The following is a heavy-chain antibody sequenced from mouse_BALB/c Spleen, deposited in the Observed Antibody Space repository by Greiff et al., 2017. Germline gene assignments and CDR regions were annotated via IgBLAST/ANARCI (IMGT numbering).Heavy chain of an antibody. D-gene: IGHD2-14*01. V-gene: IGHV3-2*02. Sequence: DVKLVESGPGLVKPSQSLSLTCTVTGYSITSDYAWNWIRQFPGNKLEWMGYISYSGSTSYNPSLKSRISITRDTSKNQFFLQLNSVTTEDTATYYCARHYRYDVWYFDVWGAGTTVTVSS. J-gene: IGHJ1*01. CDR3: ARHYRYDVWYFDV. CDR2: ISYSGST. CDR1: GYSITSDYA.